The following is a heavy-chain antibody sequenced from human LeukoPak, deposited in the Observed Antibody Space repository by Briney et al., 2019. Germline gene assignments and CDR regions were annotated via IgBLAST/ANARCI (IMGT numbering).Heavy chain of an antibody. V-gene: IGHV4-4*07. CDR3: ARDAGSGWYNWFDP. Sequence: SETLSLTCTVSGGSISSYYWSWIRQPAGKGLEWIGRIYTSGSTNYNPSLKSRVTISVDTSKNQFSLKLSSVTAADTAVYYCARDAGSGWYNWFDPWGQGTLVTVSS. J-gene: IGHJ5*02. CDR1: GGSISSYY. D-gene: IGHD6-19*01. CDR2: IYTSGST.